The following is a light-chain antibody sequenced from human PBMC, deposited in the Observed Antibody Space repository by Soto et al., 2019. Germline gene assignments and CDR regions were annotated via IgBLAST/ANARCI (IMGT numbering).Light chain of an antibody. J-gene: IGLJ2*01. CDR1: SSDVGGYNY. Sequence: QLVLTQPASVSGSPGQSITISCTGTSSDVGGYNYVSWYQQHPGKAPKLMIYDVSNRPSGVSNRFSGSKSGNTASQTISGLQAEDEADYYCSSYTSSSTLVVFGGGTQLTVL. CDR3: SSYTSSSTLVV. V-gene: IGLV2-14*01. CDR2: DVS.